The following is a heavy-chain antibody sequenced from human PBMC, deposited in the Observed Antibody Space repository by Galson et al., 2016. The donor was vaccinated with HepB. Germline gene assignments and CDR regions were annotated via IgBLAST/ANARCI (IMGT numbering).Heavy chain of an antibody. CDR2: ITSGENSA. Sequence: SLRLSCAASGFNFSRYPVHWVRQSPGKGLEYISAITSGENSAYHAKSVKGRFTISRDNINNTLYLQMNGLTPDDSAVYFCVKGSGRTWGQGTLVVVSS. D-gene: IGHD1-26*01. CDR1: GFNFSRYP. J-gene: IGHJ5*02. V-gene: IGHV3-64D*06. CDR3: VKGSGRT.